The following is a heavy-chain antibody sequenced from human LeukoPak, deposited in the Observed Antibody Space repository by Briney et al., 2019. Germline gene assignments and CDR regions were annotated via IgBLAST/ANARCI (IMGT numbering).Heavy chain of an antibody. J-gene: IGHJ4*02. CDR2: IYYSGST. D-gene: IGHD6-13*01. CDR3: ARGRRGLGSWYFGY. Sequence: SETLSLTCTVSGGSISSYYWSWIRQPPGKGLEWIGYIYYSGSTNYNPSLKSRVTISVDTSKNQFSLKLSSVTAADTAVYYCARGRRGLGSWYFGYWGQGTLVTVSS. CDR1: GGSISSYY. V-gene: IGHV4-59*01.